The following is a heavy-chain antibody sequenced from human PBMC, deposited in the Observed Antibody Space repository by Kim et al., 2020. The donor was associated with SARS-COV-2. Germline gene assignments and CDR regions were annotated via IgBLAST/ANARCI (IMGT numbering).Heavy chain of an antibody. Sequence: SETLSLTCAVYGGSFSGYYWSWIRQPPGKGLEWIGEINHSGSTNYNPSLKSRVTISVDTSKNQFSLKLSSVTAADTAVYYCARGRIRYGSGSHNWFDPWG. CDR1: GGSFSGYY. D-gene: IGHD3-10*01. CDR2: INHSGST. J-gene: IGHJ5*02. CDR3: ARGRIRYGSGSHNWFDP. V-gene: IGHV4-34*01.